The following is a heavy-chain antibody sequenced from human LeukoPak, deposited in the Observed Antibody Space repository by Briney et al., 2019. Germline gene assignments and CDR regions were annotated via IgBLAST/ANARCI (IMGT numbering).Heavy chain of an antibody. J-gene: IGHJ4*02. D-gene: IGHD2-15*01. Sequence: GGSLRLSCAASGFTFSSYGMHWVRQAPGKGLEWVAFIRYDGSNKYYADSVKGRFTISRDSSKNTLYLQMNSLRAEDTAVYYCASDCSGGSCLDYWGQGTLVTVSS. V-gene: IGHV3-30*02. CDR3: ASDCSGGSCLDY. CDR2: IRYDGSNK. CDR1: GFTFSSYG.